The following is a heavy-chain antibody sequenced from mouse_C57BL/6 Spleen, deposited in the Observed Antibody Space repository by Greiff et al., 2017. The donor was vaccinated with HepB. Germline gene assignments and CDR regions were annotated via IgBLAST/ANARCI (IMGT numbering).Heavy chain of an antibody. Sequence: QVQLQQSGAELVRPGASVKLSCKASGYTFTDYYINWVKQRPGQGLEWIARIYPGSGNTYYNEKFKGKATLTAEKSSSTAYMQLSSLTSEDSAVYFCARLEGNSWFAYWGQGTLVTVSA. J-gene: IGHJ3*01. V-gene: IGHV1-76*01. CDR3: ARLEGNSWFAY. D-gene: IGHD2-1*01. CDR2: IYPGSGNT. CDR1: GYTFTDYY.